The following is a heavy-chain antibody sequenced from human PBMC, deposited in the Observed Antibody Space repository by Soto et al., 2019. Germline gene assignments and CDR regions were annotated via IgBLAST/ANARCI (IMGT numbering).Heavy chain of an antibody. CDR3: ASCGVGDYYYYGMDV. CDR1: GGTFSSYA. D-gene: IGHD2-21*01. Sequence: SVKVSCKASGGTFSSYAISWVRQAPGQGLEWMGGIIPIFGTANYAQKLQGRVTITADESTSTAYMELSSLRSEDTAVYYCASCGVGDYYYYGMDVWGQGTTVTVSS. V-gene: IGHV1-69*13. J-gene: IGHJ6*02. CDR2: IIPIFGTA.